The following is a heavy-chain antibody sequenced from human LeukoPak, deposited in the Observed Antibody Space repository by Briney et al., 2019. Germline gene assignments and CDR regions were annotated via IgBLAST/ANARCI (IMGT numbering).Heavy chain of an antibody. D-gene: IGHD5-12*01. CDR3: ARDRVTSGYSGYPPQYGMDV. V-gene: IGHV3-66*01. Sequence: GGSLRLSCAASGFTVSGNYMSWVRQAPGKGLEWVAVIYSDGRTYYGDSVKGRFTISRDNSKNTLYLQMNSLRAEDTAVYYCARDRVTSGYSGYPPQYGMDVWGQGTTVTVSS. CDR1: GFTVSGNY. CDR2: IYSDGRT. J-gene: IGHJ6*02.